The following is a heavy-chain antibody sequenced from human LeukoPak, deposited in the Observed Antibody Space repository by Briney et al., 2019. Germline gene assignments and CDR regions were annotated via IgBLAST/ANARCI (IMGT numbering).Heavy chain of an antibody. D-gene: IGHD6-19*01. Sequence: GGSLRLSCAASGVTVSNNFMSWVRQAPGKGLEWVSVIYGGGSTYYADSVKGRFTISRDTSKKTLYLQMNRLRAEDTAVYYCASWPGGWYGEASWGQGTLVTVSS. CDR1: GVTVSNNF. CDR2: IYGGGST. J-gene: IGHJ5*02. V-gene: IGHV3-53*01. CDR3: ASWPGGWYGEAS.